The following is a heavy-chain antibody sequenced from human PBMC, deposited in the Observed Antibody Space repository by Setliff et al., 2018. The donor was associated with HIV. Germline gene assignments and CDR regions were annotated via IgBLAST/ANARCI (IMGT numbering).Heavy chain of an antibody. V-gene: IGHV3-15*01. Sequence: PGGSLRLSCATSGFNFNEAWMSWVRQAPGKGLECVGRIKSKKDGGTTHYTAPVKGRFTISRDDSKNMVYLEMNSLQTDDTAVYYCARDPGYGPFGVLTRKGPGYYYYYMDVWGKGTTVTVSS. CDR3: ARDPGYGPFGVLTRKGPGYYYYYMDV. CDR2: IKSKKDGGTT. D-gene: IGHD3-3*01. CDR1: GFNFNEAW. J-gene: IGHJ6*03.